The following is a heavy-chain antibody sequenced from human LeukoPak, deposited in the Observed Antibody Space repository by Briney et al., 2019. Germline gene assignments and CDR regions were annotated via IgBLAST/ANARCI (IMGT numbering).Heavy chain of an antibody. V-gene: IGHV1-18*01. CDR2: TSEYSGDT. CDR3: ARAYYYDSSGSNFDY. Sequence: GASVKVSCKASGYTFTRYGISWLRQAPGQGLEWMGWTSEYSGDTKYAQKLQGRVTMTTDTSTSTVYMELRSLRSDDTAVYYCARAYYYDSSGSNFDYWGQGTLVTVSS. D-gene: IGHD3-22*01. J-gene: IGHJ4*02. CDR1: GYTFTRYG.